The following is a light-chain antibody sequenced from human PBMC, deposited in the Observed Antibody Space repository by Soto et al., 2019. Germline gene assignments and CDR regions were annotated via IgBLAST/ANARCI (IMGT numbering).Light chain of an antibody. CDR1: SSDVGGFNY. CDR2: DAS. V-gene: IGLV2-14*01. Sequence: QSALTQPASVSGSPGQSITISCTGTSSDVGGFNYVSWYQQHPGKAPNFMIYDASNRPSGVSNRFSGSKSGNTASLTISGLQAEDEADYYCSSYTSSSTLVVFGTGTKLTVL. CDR3: SSYTSSSTLVV. J-gene: IGLJ1*01.